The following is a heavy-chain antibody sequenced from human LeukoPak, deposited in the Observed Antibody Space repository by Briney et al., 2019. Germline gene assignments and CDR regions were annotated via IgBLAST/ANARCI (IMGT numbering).Heavy chain of an antibody. Sequence: ASVKVSCKASGYSFTSYYIQWVRQATGQGLEWMGIINPSGGSTSYAQKFQGRVTMTRDTSASTVYMELSSLRSEDTAVYYCARGMRMVRGVIREYYFDSWGQGTLVTVSS. CDR2: INPSGGST. CDR3: ARGMRMVRGVIREYYFDS. V-gene: IGHV1-46*01. CDR1: GYSFTSYY. D-gene: IGHD3-10*01. J-gene: IGHJ4*02.